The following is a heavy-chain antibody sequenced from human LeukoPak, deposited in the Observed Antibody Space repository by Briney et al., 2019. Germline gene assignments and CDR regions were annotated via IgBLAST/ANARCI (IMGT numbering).Heavy chain of an antibody. Sequence: GSLRLSCAASGFIFSSHSMNWVRQAPGEGLEWVSDIGGSSTSIYYADLVKGRFTVSRDNAKNSLFLQMDSLRAEDTAIYYCARETGEAFDIWGQGTMVTVSS. D-gene: IGHD3-10*01. V-gene: IGHV3-21*01. CDR2: IGGSSTSI. CDR3: ARETGEAFDI. CDR1: GFIFSSHS. J-gene: IGHJ3*02.